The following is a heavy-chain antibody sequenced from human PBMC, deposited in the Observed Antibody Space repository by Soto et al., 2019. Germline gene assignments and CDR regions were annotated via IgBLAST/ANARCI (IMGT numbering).Heavy chain of an antibody. CDR3: ASDRDGDYYAY. J-gene: IGHJ4*02. Sequence: QVQLLESGPGLVKPSQTLSLSCIVSGASLSSGGYYWNWIRQHPGKGLEWIGYIYFDGMTYYNPSLEXRXTXSXXASKNQFSLHLSSVPAADTAVYHCASDRDGDYYAYWGQGILVTVS. CDR2: IYFDGMT. V-gene: IGHV4-31*03. CDR1: GASLSSGGYY. D-gene: IGHD3-22*01.